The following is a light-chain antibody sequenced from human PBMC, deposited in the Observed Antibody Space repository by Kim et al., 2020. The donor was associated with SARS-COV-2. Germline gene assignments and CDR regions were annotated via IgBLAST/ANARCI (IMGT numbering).Light chain of an antibody. CDR2: YDS. CDR3: QVWDSSSDHDYV. V-gene: IGLV3-21*04. J-gene: IGLJ1*01. CDR1: NIGSKS. Sequence: PGKTARITCGGNNIGSKSVHWYQQKPGQAPVLVIYYDSDRPSGIPERFSGSNSGNTATLTISRVEAGDEADYYCQVWDSSSDHDYVFGTGTKVTVL.